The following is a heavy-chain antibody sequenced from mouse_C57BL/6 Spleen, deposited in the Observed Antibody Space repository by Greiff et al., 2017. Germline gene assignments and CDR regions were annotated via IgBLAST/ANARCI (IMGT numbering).Heavy chain of an antibody. D-gene: IGHD2-4*01. CDR3: ARECYDYPFAY. CDR1: GYTFTSYW. CDR2: IDPSDSET. V-gene: IGHV1-52*01. Sequence: QVQLQQPGAELVRPGSSVKLSCKASGYTFTSYWMHWVKQRPIQVLEWIGNIDPSDSETHYNQKFKDKATLTVDKSSSTAYMPLSSLTSEDSAVYYCARECYDYPFAYWGQGTLVTVSA. J-gene: IGHJ3*01.